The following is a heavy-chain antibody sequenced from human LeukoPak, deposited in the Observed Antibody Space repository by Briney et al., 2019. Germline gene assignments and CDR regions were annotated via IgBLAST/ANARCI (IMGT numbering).Heavy chain of an antibody. V-gene: IGHV1-2*02. D-gene: IGHD6-19*01. CDR2: INPNSGGT. CDR1: GYTFTGYY. J-gene: IGHJ4*02. CDR3: ARASTEYSSGWYEMEGHPIDY. Sequence: PAASVKVSCKASGYTFTGYYMHWVRQAPGQGLEWMGWINPNSGGTNYAQKFQGRVTMTRDTSISTAYMELSRLRSDDTAVYYCARASTEYSSGWYEMEGHPIDYWGQGTLVTVSS.